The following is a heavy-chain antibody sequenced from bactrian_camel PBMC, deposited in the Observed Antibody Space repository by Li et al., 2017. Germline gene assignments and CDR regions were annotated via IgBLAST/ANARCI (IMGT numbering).Heavy chain of an antibody. Sequence: VQLVESGGGLVQPGGSLRLSCAASGLDFSSWYMAWVRQTPGKGLEWVGEINEGGWKTWYADSVKGRFIISRENAKNAVYLQMSSLKSEDTARYICVNRVNSAGPVWGQGTQVTVS. CDR3: VNRVNSAGPV. J-gene: IGHJ4*01. CDR1: GLDFSSWY. D-gene: IGHD4*01. V-gene: IGHV3S40*01. CDR2: INEGGWKT.